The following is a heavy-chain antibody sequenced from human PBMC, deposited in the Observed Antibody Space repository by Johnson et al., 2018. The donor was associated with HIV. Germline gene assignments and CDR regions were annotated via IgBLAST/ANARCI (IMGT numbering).Heavy chain of an antibody. CDR1: GFTFDDYA. V-gene: IGHV3-9*01. Sequence: VQLVESGGGLVQPGRSLRLSCAASGFTFDDYAMHWVRQAPGKGLEWVSGISWNSGSIGYADSVKGRFTISRDNAKNSLYLQMNSLRAEDTALYYCATLAAANGGAFDIWGQGTMVTVSS. J-gene: IGHJ3*02. CDR3: ATLAAANGGAFDI. CDR2: ISWNSGSI. D-gene: IGHD6-13*01.